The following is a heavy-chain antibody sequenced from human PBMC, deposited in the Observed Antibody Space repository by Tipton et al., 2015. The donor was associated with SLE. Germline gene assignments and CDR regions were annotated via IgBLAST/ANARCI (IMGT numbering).Heavy chain of an antibody. CDR3: VRGTENNWKPRFDL. CDR2: VFYTGVT. V-gene: IGHV4-59*01. D-gene: IGHD1-20*01. J-gene: IGHJ4*02. CDR1: GDSINLYY. Sequence: TLSLTCTFSGDSINLYYWNWIRQPPGKGLEWIGYVFYTGVTNHNPSLEGRVTISIDTSKKLFSLKLSDVTAADTAVYYCVRGTENNWKPRFDLWGQGTLVAVSS.